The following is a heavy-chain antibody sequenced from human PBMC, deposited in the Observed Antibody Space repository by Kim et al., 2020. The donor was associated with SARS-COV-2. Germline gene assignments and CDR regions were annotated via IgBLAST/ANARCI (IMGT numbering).Heavy chain of an antibody. J-gene: IGHJ4*02. Sequence: SVKVSCKASGGTFSSYAISWVRQAPGQGLEWMGGIITIFGTANYAQKFQGRVTITADESMSTGYMELRSLRSEDTAVYCCARVEGGVLRYFYWLSQSIYCVYCGRGALISVSS. D-gene: IGHD3-9*01. CDR3: ARVEGGVLRYFYWLSQSIYCVY. CDR1: GGTFSSYA. CDR2: IITIFGTA. V-gene: IGHV1-69*13.